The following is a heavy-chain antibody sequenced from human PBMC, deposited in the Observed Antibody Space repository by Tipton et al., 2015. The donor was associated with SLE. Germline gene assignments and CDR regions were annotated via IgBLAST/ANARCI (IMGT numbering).Heavy chain of an antibody. V-gene: IGHV4-38-2*02. J-gene: IGHJ3*02. CDR2: IYHSGST. Sequence: LRLSCAVSGYSISSGYYWGWIRQPPGKGLEWIGSIYHSGSTYYNPSLKSRVTISVDTSKNQFSLKLSSVTAADTAVYYCARDRRARLEGDAFDIWGQGTMVTVSS. CDR3: ARDRRARLEGDAFDI. D-gene: IGHD1-1*01. CDR1: GYSISSGYY.